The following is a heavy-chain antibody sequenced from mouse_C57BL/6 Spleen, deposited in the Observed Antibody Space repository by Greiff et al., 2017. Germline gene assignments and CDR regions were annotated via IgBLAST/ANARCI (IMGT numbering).Heavy chain of an antibody. Sequence: QVQLQQSGAELVRPGTSVKLSCKASGYTFTSYWMHWVKQRPGQGLEWIGVIDPSDSYTNYKQKFKGKATLTVDTSSSTAYMQLSSLTSEDSAVYYCARALVFTTVVARDFDYWGQGTTLTVSS. J-gene: IGHJ2*01. CDR2: IDPSDSYT. CDR1: GYTFTSYW. D-gene: IGHD1-1*01. V-gene: IGHV1-59*01. CDR3: ARALVFTTVVARDFDY.